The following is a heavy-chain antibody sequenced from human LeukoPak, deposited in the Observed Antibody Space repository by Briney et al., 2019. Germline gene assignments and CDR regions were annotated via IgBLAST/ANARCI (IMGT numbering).Heavy chain of an antibody. CDR2: ISSSSSTI. J-gene: IGHJ6*02. CDR1: GFTFSSYS. V-gene: IGHV3-48*01. D-gene: IGHD5-12*01. CDR3: AGAPKYSGYVDGMDV. Sequence: PGGSLRLSCAASGFTFSSYSMNWVRQAPGKGLERVSYISSSSSTIYYADSVKGRFTISRDNAKDSLYLQMNSLRAEDTAVYYCAGAPKYSGYVDGMDVWGQGTTVTVSS.